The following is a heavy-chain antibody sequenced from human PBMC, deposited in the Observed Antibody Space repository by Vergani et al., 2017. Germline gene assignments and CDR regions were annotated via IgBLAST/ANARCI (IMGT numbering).Heavy chain of an antibody. CDR3: ARDGYDAFDI. J-gene: IGHJ3*02. CDR2: ISSNGGST. CDR1: GFTFSSYA. V-gene: IGHV3-64*01. Sequence: EVQLVESGGGLVQPGGSLRLSCAASGFTFSSYAMHWVRQAPGKGLEYVSAISSNGGSTYYANSVKGRFTISRDNSKNTLYLQMGSLRAEDMAVYYCARDGYDAFDIWGQGTMVTVSS. D-gene: IGHD6-25*01.